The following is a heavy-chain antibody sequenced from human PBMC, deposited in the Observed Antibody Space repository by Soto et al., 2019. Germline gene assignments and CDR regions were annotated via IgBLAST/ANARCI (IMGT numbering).Heavy chain of an antibody. CDR2: ISYDGNNK. CDR1: GFPFRSYA. Sequence: QVQLVESGGGVVQPGRSLRLSCAASGFPFRSYAMHWVRQAPGKGLEWVAVISYDGNNKYYADSVKGRFTISRDNSKNTVYLQMNSLRAEDTAVYYCAKDRYAAVGAGFRAPPYFDYWGQGTLDPVSS. CDR3: AKDRYAAVGAGFRAPPYFDY. J-gene: IGHJ4*02. D-gene: IGHD6-13*01. V-gene: IGHV3-30*18.